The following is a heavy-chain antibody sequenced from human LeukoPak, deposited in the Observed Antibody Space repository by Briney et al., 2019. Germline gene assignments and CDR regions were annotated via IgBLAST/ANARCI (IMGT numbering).Heavy chain of an antibody. V-gene: IGHV3-23*01. CDR1: GFSVSSFG. CDR3: AQGYSSGWYPY. Sequence: GGSLRLSCAVSGFSVSSFGMSWVRQAPGKVLDWISAISVNGETAYYADSVKGRFIISRDNSKNTLYLQLSSLRAEDTAVYYCAQGYSSGWYPYWGQGSLVSVSS. CDR2: ISVNGETA. D-gene: IGHD6-19*01. J-gene: IGHJ4*02.